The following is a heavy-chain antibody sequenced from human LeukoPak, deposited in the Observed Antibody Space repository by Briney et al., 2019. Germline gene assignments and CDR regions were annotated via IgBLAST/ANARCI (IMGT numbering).Heavy chain of an antibody. V-gene: IGHV4-34*01. J-gene: IGHJ4*02. Sequence: PSETLSLTCAVYGGSFNGYYWSWIRQPPGKGLEWIGEINHSGSTNYNPSLKSRVTISVDTSKNQFSLKLSSVTAADTAVYYCARHRVGATDYWGQGTLVTVSS. D-gene: IGHD1-26*01. CDR1: GGSFNGYY. CDR3: ARHRVGATDY. CDR2: INHSGST.